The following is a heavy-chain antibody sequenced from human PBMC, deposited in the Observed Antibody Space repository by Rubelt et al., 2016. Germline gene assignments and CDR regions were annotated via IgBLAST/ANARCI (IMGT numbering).Heavy chain of an antibody. D-gene: IGHD3-3*01. V-gene: IGHV3-21*05. J-gene: IGHJ6*02. CDR3: ARDLRFLEWLLGDYYYYGMDV. CDR1: GFPFSTYS. CDR2: ISSSSSYI. Sequence: EGQLVESGGTFIQPGGSLRLSCTASGFPFSTYSMNWVRQAPGKGLEWVSFISSSSSYIYYADSVKGRFTISRDNAENSLYLQMKSLGAEDTAVYYCARDLRFLEWLLGDYYYYGMDVWGQGTTVTVSS.